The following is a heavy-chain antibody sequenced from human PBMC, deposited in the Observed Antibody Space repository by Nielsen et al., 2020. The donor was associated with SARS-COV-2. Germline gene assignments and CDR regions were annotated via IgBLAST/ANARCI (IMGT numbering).Heavy chain of an antibody. CDR2: INPNSGGT. CDR3: ARFPPGYGMDV. CDR1: GCTFTGYN. J-gene: IGHJ6*02. V-gene: IGHV1-2*05. Sequence: ASVQVSCRASGCTFTGYNMHWVRQAPGQGLEWMGRINPNSGGTNYAQKFQGRVTMTRDTSISTAYMELSRLRSDDTVVYYCARFPPGYGMDVWGQGTTVTVSS.